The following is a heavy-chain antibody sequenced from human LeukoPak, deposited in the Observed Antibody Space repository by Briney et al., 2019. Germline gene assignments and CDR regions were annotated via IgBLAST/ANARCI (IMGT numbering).Heavy chain of an antibody. CDR2: INQDVSEK. Sequence: GGSLRLSCAASGFTFSTYWMSWVRQAPGKGLEWVANINQDVSEKYYVDSVKGRFTISRDNAKNSLYLQMNSLRAEDTAVYYCARVSPLGGYWSPDAFDIWGQGTMVTVSS. D-gene: IGHD1-26*01. CDR3: ARVSPLGGYWSPDAFDI. J-gene: IGHJ3*02. V-gene: IGHV3-7*01. CDR1: GFTFSTYW.